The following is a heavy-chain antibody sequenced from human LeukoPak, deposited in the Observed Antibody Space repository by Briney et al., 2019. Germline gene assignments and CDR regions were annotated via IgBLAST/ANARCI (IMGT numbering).Heavy chain of an antibody. J-gene: IGHJ4*02. CDR1: GGSFSGYY. CDR3: ARLDGYFDWLLTIDY. D-gene: IGHD3-9*01. CDR2: INHSGST. Sequence: SETLSLTCAVYGGSFSGYYWSWIRQPPGKGLEWIGEINHSGSTNYNPSLKSRVTISVDTSKNQFSLKLSSVTAADTAVYYCARLDGYFDWLLTIDYWGQGTLVTVSS. V-gene: IGHV4-34*01.